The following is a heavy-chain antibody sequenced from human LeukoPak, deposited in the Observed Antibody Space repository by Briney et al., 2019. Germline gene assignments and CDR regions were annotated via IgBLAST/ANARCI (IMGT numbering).Heavy chain of an antibody. V-gene: IGHV3-21*01. Sequence: PGGSLRLSCAASGFTFSSYTMNWVRQAPGKGLEWVSSISSSSSYIYYADSVKGRFTISRDNAKNSLYLQMNSLRAEDTAVYYCARGTYCSGGSCYSFDYWGQGTLVTVSS. CDR1: GFTFSSYT. CDR3: ARGTYCSGGSCYSFDY. J-gene: IGHJ4*02. CDR2: ISSSSSYI. D-gene: IGHD2-15*01.